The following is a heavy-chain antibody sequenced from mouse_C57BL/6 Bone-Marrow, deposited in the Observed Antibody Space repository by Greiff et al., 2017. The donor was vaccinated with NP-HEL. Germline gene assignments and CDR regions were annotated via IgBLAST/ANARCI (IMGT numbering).Heavy chain of an antibody. V-gene: IGHV5-17*01. CDR2: ISSGSSTI. D-gene: IGHD1-1*01. J-gene: IGHJ1*03. Sequence: EVQGVESGGGLVKPGGSLKLSCAASGFTFSDYGMHWVRQAPEKGLEWVAYISSGSSTIYYADTVKGRVTISRDNAKNTLFLQMTSLRSEDTAMYYCARPGTTVVDQDWYFDVWGTGTTVTVSS. CDR1: GFTFSDYG. CDR3: ARPGTTVVDQDWYFDV.